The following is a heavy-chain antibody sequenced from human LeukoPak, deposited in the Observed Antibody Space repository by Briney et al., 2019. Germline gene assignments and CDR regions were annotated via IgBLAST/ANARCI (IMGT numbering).Heavy chain of an antibody. CDR2: INPNSGGT. J-gene: IGHJ4*02. V-gene: IGHV1-2*02. CDR3: ARDSPLAY. D-gene: IGHD3-16*01. CDR1: GYTFTDYY. Sequence: ASVKVSCTASGYTFTDYYMHWVRQAPGQGLEWMGWINPNSGGTKYAQKFQGRVTMTRDTSISTAYMELSSLRPDDTAVYYCARDSPLAYWGQGALVTVSS.